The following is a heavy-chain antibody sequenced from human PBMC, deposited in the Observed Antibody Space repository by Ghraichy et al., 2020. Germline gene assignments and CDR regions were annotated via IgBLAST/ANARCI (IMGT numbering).Heavy chain of an antibody. CDR3: ARHKIAGELGDDAFDI. CDR1: GGSISSSSYY. CDR2: IYYSGST. J-gene: IGHJ3*02. Sequence: SQTLSLTCTVSGGSISSSSYYWGWIRQPPGKGLEWIGSIYYSGSTYYNPSLKSRVTISVDTSKNQFSLKLSSVTAADTAVYYCARHKIAGELGDDAFDIWGQGTMVTVSS. D-gene: IGHD1-26*01. V-gene: IGHV4-39*07.